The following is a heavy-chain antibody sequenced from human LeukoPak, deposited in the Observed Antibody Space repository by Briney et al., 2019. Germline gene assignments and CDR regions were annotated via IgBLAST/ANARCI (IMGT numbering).Heavy chain of an antibody. CDR3: ARFWFGELLFDY. CDR2: INPNSGGT. J-gene: IGHJ4*02. V-gene: IGHV1-2*02. D-gene: IGHD3-10*01. Sequence: ASVKVSCKASGYTFTSYYMHWVRQAPGQGLEWMGWINPNSGGTNYAQKFQGRVTMTRDTSISTAYMELSRLRSDDTAVYYCARFWFGELLFDYWGQGTLVTVSS. CDR1: GYTFTSYY.